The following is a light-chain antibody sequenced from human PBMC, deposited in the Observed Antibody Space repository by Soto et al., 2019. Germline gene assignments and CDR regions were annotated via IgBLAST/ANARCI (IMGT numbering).Light chain of an antibody. CDR2: EAR. Sequence: QSVLTQPPSVSGSPGQSVTISCTGTSTGFLTYNRVSWYQQPPGTAPKLIIYEARNRPSGVPARCSGSKAGNTASLTISGLQAADEADYYCSLYTSENTYVFGTGTKLTVL. CDR3: SLYTSENTYV. CDR1: STGFLTYNR. V-gene: IGLV2-18*01. J-gene: IGLJ1*01.